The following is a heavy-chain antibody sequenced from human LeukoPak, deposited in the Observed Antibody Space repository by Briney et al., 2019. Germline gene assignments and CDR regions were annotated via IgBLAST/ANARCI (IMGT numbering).Heavy chain of an antibody. J-gene: IGHJ6*03. CDR3: AKNLGYCSGGSCYPVMDV. Sequence: PGGSLRLSCAASGFTFSSYGMHWVRQAPGKGLEWVAFIRYDGSNKYYADSVKGRFTISRDNSKNTLYLQMNSLRAEDTAVYYCAKNLGYCSGGSCYPVMDVWGKGTTVTVS. D-gene: IGHD2-15*01. CDR1: GFTFSSYG. V-gene: IGHV3-30*02. CDR2: IRYDGSNK.